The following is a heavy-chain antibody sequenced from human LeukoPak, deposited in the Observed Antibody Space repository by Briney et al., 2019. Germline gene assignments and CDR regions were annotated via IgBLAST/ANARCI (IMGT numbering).Heavy chain of an antibody. CDR1: GYTFTSYY. V-gene: IGHV1-46*01. CDR2: INPSGGST. D-gene: IGHD3-10*01. CDR3: ARDRTPFITMVRGVKTDAFDI. Sequence: ASVKVSCKASGYTFTSYYMHWVRRAPGQGLEWMGIINPSGGSTSYAQKFQGRVTMTRDTSTSTAYMELSSLRSEDTAVYYCARDRTPFITMVRGVKTDAFDIWGQGTMVTVSS. J-gene: IGHJ3*02.